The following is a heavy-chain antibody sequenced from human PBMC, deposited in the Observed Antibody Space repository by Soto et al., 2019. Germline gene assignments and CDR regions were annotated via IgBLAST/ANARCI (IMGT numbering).Heavy chain of an antibody. D-gene: IGHD3-22*01. CDR2: ISAYNGNT. J-gene: IGHJ4*02. V-gene: IGHV1-18*01. CDR1: GYTXTSFG. CDR3: ARGDRDSLDY. Sequence: SXKVSCKASGYTXTSFGIRLVRQAPGQGLEWMGWISAYNGNTNYAQKLQGRVTMTTDTSTSTAYIELRSLRSDDTAVYYCARGDRDSLDYWGQGTLCTVSS.